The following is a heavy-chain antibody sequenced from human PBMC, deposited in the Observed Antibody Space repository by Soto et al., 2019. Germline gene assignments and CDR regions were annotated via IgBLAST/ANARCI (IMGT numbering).Heavy chain of an antibody. CDR1: GFTFSDSS. V-gene: IGHV3-73*02. D-gene: IGHD3-3*01. J-gene: IGHJ6*02. Sequence: EVQLVESGGGLVQPGGSLKLSCAASGFTFSDSSMHWVRQASGKGLEWVGRIRSKANSYATVYAASVKGRFTISRDDAKNTAYLQMNSLKTGDTAVYYGTGVPYDSWSDYDAWGHGTTVIVSS. CDR2: IRSKANSYAT. CDR3: TGVPYDSWSDYDA.